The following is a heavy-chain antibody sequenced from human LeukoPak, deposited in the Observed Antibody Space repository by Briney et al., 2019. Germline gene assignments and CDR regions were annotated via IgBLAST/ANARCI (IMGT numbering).Heavy chain of an antibody. CDR3: AREEIAYFYFDY. Sequence: SETLSLTCTVSGGSISSSSSYWGWIRQPPGKGLEWIGSIYYSGSTYYNPSLKSRVTISVDTSKNQFSLKLSSMTAADTAVYYCAREEIAYFYFDYWGQGTLVTVSS. V-gene: IGHV4-39*02. D-gene: IGHD2-21*01. J-gene: IGHJ4*02. CDR1: GGSISSSSSY. CDR2: IYYSGST.